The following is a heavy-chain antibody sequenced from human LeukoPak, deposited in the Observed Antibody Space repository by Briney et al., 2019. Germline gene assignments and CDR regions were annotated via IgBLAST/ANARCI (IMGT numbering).Heavy chain of an antibody. J-gene: IGHJ4*02. CDR1: GFTFSSYA. CDR3: ARDPNCISTSCYPDY. V-gene: IGHV3-30-3*01. D-gene: IGHD2-2*01. CDR2: ISFDGSNK. Sequence: RGSLRLSCAASGFTFSSYAMHWVRQAQGKGLEWVAVISFDGSNKYYADSVKGRFTISRDNSKNTLYLQMNSLRAEDTAVYYCARDPNCISTSCYPDYWGQGTLVTVSP.